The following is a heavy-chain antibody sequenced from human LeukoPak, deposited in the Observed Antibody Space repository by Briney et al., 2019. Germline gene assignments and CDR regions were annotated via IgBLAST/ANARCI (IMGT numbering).Heavy chain of an antibody. CDR1: GFTFSSYG. CDR2: IWYDGSNK. J-gene: IGHJ4*02. Sequence: GGSLRLSCAASGFTFSSYGMHWVRQAPGKGLEWVAVIWYDGSNKYYADSVKGRFTISRDNSKNTLYLQMNSLRAEDTAVYYCAGLEEYSSGWYDYWGQGTLVTVSS. V-gene: IGHV3-33*01. CDR3: AGLEEYSSGWYDY. D-gene: IGHD6-19*01.